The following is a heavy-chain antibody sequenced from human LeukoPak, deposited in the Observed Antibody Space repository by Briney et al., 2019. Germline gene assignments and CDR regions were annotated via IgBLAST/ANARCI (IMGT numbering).Heavy chain of an antibody. CDR1: GFTFTNYA. D-gene: IGHD5-12*01. CDR3: ARDSWARAYDIDH. V-gene: IGHV1-18*01. J-gene: IGHJ5*02. Sequence: ASVKVSCKASGFTFTNYAISWVRQAPGQGLEWLAWISVDNSNTNYIRNLQGRVTLTTDTSTSTAYMELRNLRSDDTAVYYCARDSWARAYDIDHWGQGTLVTVSS. CDR2: ISVDNSNT.